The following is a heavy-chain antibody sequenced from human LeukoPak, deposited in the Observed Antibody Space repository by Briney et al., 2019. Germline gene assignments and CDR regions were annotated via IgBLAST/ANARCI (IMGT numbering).Heavy chain of an antibody. V-gene: IGHV3-23*01. CDR3: AKDPYSSGRYNWFDS. CDR2: ISGSGGST. CDR1: GFTFSSFA. D-gene: IGHD6-19*01. J-gene: IGHJ5*01. Sequence: PGGSLRLSCAASGFTFSSFAMSWVRQAPGKGLEWVSGISGSGGSTYYADSVKGRFTISRDRSKDTLYLQMSSLRAEDTAVYYCAKDPYSSGRYNWFDSWGQGTLVTVSS.